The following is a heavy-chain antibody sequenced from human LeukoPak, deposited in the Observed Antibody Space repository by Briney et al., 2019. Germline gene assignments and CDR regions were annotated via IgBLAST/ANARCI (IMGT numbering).Heavy chain of an antibody. V-gene: IGHV1-18*01. Sequence: RASVKVSCKASGYTFTSYGISWVRQAPGQGLEWMGWISAYNGNTNYAQKFQGRVTITADKSTSTAYMELSSLRSEDTAVYYCARDLPTMGERGYYGMDVWGQGTTVTVSS. CDR3: ARDLPTMGERGYYGMDV. J-gene: IGHJ6*02. D-gene: IGHD1-14*01. CDR2: ISAYNGNT. CDR1: GYTFTSYG.